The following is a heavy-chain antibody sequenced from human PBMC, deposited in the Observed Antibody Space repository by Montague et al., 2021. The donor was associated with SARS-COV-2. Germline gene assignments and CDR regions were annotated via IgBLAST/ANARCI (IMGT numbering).Heavy chain of an antibody. V-gene: IGHV4-4*07. CDR2: IYTSGST. Sequence: SETLSLTCTVSGGSISSYYWSWIRQPAGKGLEWIGRIYTSGSTNYNPSLKSRVTMSVDTSKNQFSLKLSSVTAADTAVYYCARDASSSRWLRGRERYHFYPMDVWGQGTTVTVSS. CDR3: ARDASSSRWLRGRERYHFYPMDV. CDR1: GGSISSYY. D-gene: IGHD1-1*01. J-gene: IGHJ6*02.